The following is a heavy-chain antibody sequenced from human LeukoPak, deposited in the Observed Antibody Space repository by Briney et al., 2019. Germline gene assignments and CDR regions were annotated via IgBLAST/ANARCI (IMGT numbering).Heavy chain of an antibody. Sequence: GGSLRLSCAASGFTFNTYTMNWVRQAPGKGLEWVSYISGSSSYIYYADSVKGRFTISRDNAKNSLYLQMNSLRAEDTAVYYCARARGYCSGGSCFRDYYYYYGMDVWGQGTTVTVSS. CDR2: ISGSSSYI. V-gene: IGHV3-21*05. D-gene: IGHD2-15*01. CDR1: GFTFNTYT. CDR3: ARARGYCSGGSCFRDYYYYYGMDV. J-gene: IGHJ6*02.